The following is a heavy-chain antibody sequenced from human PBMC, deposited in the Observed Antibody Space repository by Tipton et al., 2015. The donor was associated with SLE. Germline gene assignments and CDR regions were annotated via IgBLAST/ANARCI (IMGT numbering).Heavy chain of an antibody. CDR3: ARDLRYYDSSGYDY. J-gene: IGHJ4*02. CDR2: ISYDGSNE. Sequence: EASGFTFSSYAMHWVRQAPGKGLEWVAVISYDGSNEYYADSVKGRFTISRDNSKNTLYLQMNSLRAEDTAVYYCARDLRYYDSSGYDYWGQGTLVTVSS. CDR1: GFTFSSYA. D-gene: IGHD3-22*01. V-gene: IGHV3-30-3*01.